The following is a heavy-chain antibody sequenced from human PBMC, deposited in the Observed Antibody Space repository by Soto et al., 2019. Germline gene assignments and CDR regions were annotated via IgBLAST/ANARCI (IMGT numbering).Heavy chain of an antibody. J-gene: IGHJ4*02. CDR3: ARGPPYYDFWSGYYFDY. CDR2: IWYDGSNK. Sequence: PVGSLRLSCAASGFTFSSYGMHWVRQAPGKGLEWVAVIWYDGSNKYYADSVKGRFTISRDNSKNTLYLQMNSLRAEDTAVYYCARGPPYYDFWSGYYFDYWGQGTLVTVSS. D-gene: IGHD3-3*01. CDR1: GFTFSSYG. V-gene: IGHV3-33*01.